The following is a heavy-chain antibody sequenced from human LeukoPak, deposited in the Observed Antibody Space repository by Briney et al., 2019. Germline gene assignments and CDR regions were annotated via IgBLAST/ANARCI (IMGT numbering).Heavy chain of an antibody. J-gene: IGHJ4*02. V-gene: IGHV3-21*01. CDR2: ISSSSSYI. CDR1: GFTVSSNY. CDR3: ARDLPDYGGNPGSFDY. Sequence: GGSLRLSCAASGFTVSSNYMNWVRQAPGKGLEWVSSISSSSSYIYYADSVKGRFTISRDNAKNSLYLQMNSLRAEDTAVYYCARDLPDYGGNPGSFDYWGQGTLVTVSS. D-gene: IGHD4-23*01.